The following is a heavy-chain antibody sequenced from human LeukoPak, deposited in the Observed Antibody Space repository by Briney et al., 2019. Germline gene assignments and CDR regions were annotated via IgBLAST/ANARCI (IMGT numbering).Heavy chain of an antibody. J-gene: IGHJ3*02. CDR3: ARRCSGGSCYYAFDI. D-gene: IGHD2-15*01. CDR1: GYTFTGYY. CDR2: INPNTGGT. V-gene: IGHV1-2*02. Sequence: ASVKVSCKASGYTFTGYYMHWVRQAPGQGLEWMGWINPNTGGTNYAQKFQGRVTMTRDTSISTAYMELSSLRSDDTAVYYCARRCSGGSCYYAFDIWGQETMVTVSS.